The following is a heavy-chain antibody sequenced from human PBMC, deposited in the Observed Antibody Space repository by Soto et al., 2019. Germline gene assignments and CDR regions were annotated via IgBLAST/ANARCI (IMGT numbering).Heavy chain of an antibody. J-gene: IGHJ4*02. D-gene: IGHD2-2*01. CDR3: ATLRFCTSSSSYGREGGY. Sequence: PGGSLRLSCAASGFTFSSYAMSWVRQVPGKGLEWVSAISGTGANTYYADSVKGRFTISRDNSKNTLYLQMNSLRADDAAVYYCATLRFCTSSSSYGREGGYWGQGTLVTVSS. CDR2: ISGTGANT. CDR1: GFTFSSYA. V-gene: IGHV3-23*01.